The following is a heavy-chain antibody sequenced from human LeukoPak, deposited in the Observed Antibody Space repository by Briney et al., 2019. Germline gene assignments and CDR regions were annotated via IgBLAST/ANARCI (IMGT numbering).Heavy chain of an antibody. J-gene: IGHJ6*03. Sequence: ASVKVSCKASGYTFTSYYMHWVRQAPGQGLEWMGIINPSGGSTSYAQKFQGRVTMTRDMSTSTVYMELSSLRSEDTAVYYCAREAYCSSTSCSQGDYYYYMDVWGKGTTVTVSS. V-gene: IGHV1-46*01. CDR2: INPSGGST. D-gene: IGHD2-2*01. CDR3: AREAYCSSTSCSQGDYYYYMDV. CDR1: GYTFTSYY.